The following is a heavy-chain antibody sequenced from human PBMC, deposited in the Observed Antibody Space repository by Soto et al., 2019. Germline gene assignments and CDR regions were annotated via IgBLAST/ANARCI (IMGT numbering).Heavy chain of an antibody. D-gene: IGHD2-2*02. CDR3: ERGSAISSGDRCYLDL. CDR1: GFTFDTYT. J-gene: IGHJ2*01. Sequence: GESLSLSNTSSGFTFDTYTMNWLRQAPGRGLEWVSSISATTTYKYYAASVEGRFTISRDNAKNSLYLQTNSLGAEDTAVYYCERGSAISSGDRCYLDLLGR. V-gene: IGHV3-21*01. CDR2: ISATTTYK.